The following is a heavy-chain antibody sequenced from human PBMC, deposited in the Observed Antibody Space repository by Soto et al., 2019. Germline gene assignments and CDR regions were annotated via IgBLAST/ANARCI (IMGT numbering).Heavy chain of an antibody. D-gene: IGHD2-8*01. CDR2: ISVYKGNT. Sequence: QVPLVQSGAEVKTPGASVKVSCRASGYTFMSYGIHWVRQAPGQGLEWMGWISVYKGNTNYAQKLQDRVTMTTATSTSIAYMELRSLRSDDTAVYFCARDQTLYAIGGDYWFDPWGQGTLVTVSS. CDR3: ARDQTLYAIGGDYWFDP. V-gene: IGHV1-18*01. J-gene: IGHJ5*02. CDR1: GYTFMSYG.